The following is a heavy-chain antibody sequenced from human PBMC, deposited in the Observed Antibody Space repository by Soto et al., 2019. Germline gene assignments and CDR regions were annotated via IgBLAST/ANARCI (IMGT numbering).Heavy chain of an antibody. CDR1: GYTFTSYA. CDR2: INAGNGNT. D-gene: IGHD2-21*02. J-gene: IGHJ4*02. V-gene: IGHV1-3*01. Sequence: QVQLVQSGAEVKKPGASVKVSCKASGYTFTSYAMHWVRQAPGQRLEWMGWINAGNGNTKYLQKFQGRDTITRDTSASTAYMELSSLRSEDTAVYYCARSIVVVTAADYWGQGTLVTVSS. CDR3: ARSIVVVTAADY.